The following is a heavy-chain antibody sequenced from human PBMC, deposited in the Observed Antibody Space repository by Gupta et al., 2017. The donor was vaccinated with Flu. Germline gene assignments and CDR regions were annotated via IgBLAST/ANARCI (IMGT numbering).Heavy chain of an antibody. CDR1: GFLFRCYW. CDR2: IAADGSVK. Sequence: EEQLVESGGGLVQPGGSLRLSCAASGFLFRCYWLDWVRQAPGKGLEWVANIAADGSVKNYADSVKGRFTISRDDAKDSLYLQRNSLRAEDTAVYYGARNRGWQQFDYWGRGALVTVSS. V-gene: IGHV3-7*01. D-gene: IGHD3-10*01. J-gene: IGHJ4*02. CDR3: ARNRGWQQFDY.